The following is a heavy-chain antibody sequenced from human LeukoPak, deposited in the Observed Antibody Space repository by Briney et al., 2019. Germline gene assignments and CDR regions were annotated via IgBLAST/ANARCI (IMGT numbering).Heavy chain of an antibody. V-gene: IGHV4-59*01. D-gene: IGHD6-13*01. CDR1: GGSISSYY. CDR3: AREGSWHTPQKTYYYYGMDV. Sequence: SETLSLTCTVSGGSISSYYWSWIRQPPGKGLEWIGYIYYSGSTNYNPSLKSRVTISVDTSKNQFSLKLSSVTAADTAVYYCAREGSWHTPQKTYYYYGMDVWGQGTTVTVSS. CDR2: IYYSGST. J-gene: IGHJ6*02.